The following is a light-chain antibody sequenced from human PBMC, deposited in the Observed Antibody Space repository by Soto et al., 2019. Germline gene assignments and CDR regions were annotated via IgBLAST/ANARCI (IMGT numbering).Light chain of an antibody. CDR3: QQYYTTPRLT. CDR2: WAS. J-gene: IGKJ4*01. CDR1: QTVLYSSNNKNY. V-gene: IGKV4-1*01. Sequence: DIVMTQSPASLAVSLGERATINCKSSQTVLYSSNNKNYLAWYQQKPRQPPKLLIYWASTRESGVPDRFSGSGSGTDYTLPISSLQAEDVAVYYCQQYYTTPRLTFGGGTKVEIK.